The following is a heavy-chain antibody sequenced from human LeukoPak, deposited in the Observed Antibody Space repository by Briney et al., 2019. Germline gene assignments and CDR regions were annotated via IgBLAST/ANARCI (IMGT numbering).Heavy chain of an antibody. J-gene: IGHJ6*03. CDR1: GYTFTGYY. V-gene: IGHV1-2*02. CDR2: INPNSGGT. D-gene: IGHD6-19*01. Sequence: ASVKVSCKASGYTFTGYYMHWVRQAPGQGLEWMGWINPNSGGTNYAQKFQGRVTMTRDTSISTAYMELSRLRSDDTAVYYRARDGYSSGWIAYYYYYMDVWGKGTTVTISS. CDR3: ARDGYSSGWIAYYYYYMDV.